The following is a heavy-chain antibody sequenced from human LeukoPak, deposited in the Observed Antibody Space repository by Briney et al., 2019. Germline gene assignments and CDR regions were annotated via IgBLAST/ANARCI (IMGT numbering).Heavy chain of an antibody. Sequence: PGGSLRLSCAASGFTVSSNYMSWVRQAPGKGLEWVSDIYSGGSTYYADSVKGRFTISRDNSKNTLYLQMNSLRAEDTAVYYCARDTGTTYYYGSGSSDGMDVWGQGTTVTVSS. J-gene: IGHJ6*02. CDR3: ARDTGTTYYYGSGSSDGMDV. D-gene: IGHD3-10*01. V-gene: IGHV3-66*01. CDR1: GFTVSSNY. CDR2: IYSGGST.